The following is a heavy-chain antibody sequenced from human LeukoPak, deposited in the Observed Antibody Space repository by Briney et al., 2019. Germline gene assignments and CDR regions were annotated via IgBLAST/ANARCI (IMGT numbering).Heavy chain of an antibody. V-gene: IGHV3-74*03. J-gene: IGHJ4*02. CDR1: GFTFSSYW. CDR2: INSDESSI. Sequence: GGSLTLSCAASGFTFSSYWMYWVRHAPGKGLVWVSRINSDESSITYADSVTGRFIISRDNVKNTLYLQMNSQRVEDTAVYYCAREGRVSGYDIDCWGQGTLVTVSS. CDR3: AREGRVSGYDIDC. D-gene: IGHD5-12*01.